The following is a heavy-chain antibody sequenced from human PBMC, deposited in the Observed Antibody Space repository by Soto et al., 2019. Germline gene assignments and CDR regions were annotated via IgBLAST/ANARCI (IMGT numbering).Heavy chain of an antibody. D-gene: IGHD5-18*01. CDR2: ISGSGGNT. Sequence: VSLRLSCAASGFTFSNNAMSWVRQAPGKGLEWVSSISGSGGNTYYAESVKGRFTISRDNSKNTLYVQINTLRAEDTAVYYCAKDRGYSYGWAKSDAFDVWGQGTMVTVSS. CDR3: AKDRGYSYGWAKSDAFDV. J-gene: IGHJ3*01. V-gene: IGHV3-23*01. CDR1: GFTFSNNA.